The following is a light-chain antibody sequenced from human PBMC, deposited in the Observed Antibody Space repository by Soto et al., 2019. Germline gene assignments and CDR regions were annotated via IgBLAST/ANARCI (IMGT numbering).Light chain of an antibody. Sequence: EIVLTQSPGTLSLSPGERATLSCRASQSVSSSYLAWYQQKPGQAPRLLIYGASSRATGIPARFSGSGSGTDFTLPISRLEPEDFAVYYCQQYGSSITFGQGTRLEIK. CDR3: QQYGSSIT. J-gene: IGKJ5*01. CDR2: GAS. CDR1: QSVSSSY. V-gene: IGKV3-20*01.